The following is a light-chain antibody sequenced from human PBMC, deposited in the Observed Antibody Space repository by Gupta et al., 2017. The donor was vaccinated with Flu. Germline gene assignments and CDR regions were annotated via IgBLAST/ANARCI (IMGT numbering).Light chain of an antibody. Sequence: QSALTQPPSASGSPGQSVTVSCTGTSSDIGAFDYVSWYQRHPGKGPKLIIYEVDKRPSGVPDRFSGSKSGNTAFLTVSGLQSDDDADYYCSSSSGSNDLVFGGGTRLTVL. J-gene: IGLJ2*01. CDR3: SSSSGSNDLV. CDR1: SSDIGAFDY. CDR2: EVD. V-gene: IGLV2-8*01.